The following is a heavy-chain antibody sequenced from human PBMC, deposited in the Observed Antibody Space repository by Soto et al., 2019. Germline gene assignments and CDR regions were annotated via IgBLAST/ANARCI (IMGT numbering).Heavy chain of an antibody. Sequence: QITLKESGPTLVKPTQTLTLTCTFSGFSLSTSGVGVGWIRQPPGKALEWLALIYWNDDKRYSPSLKSRLTINMDTSKNQVVLTMTNMDPVDTATYYCAYSPFYERSGYPDSWGQGTLVTVSS. CDR1: GFSLSTSGVG. D-gene: IGHD3-22*01. V-gene: IGHV2-5*01. CDR3: AYSPFYERSGYPDS. CDR2: IYWNDDK. J-gene: IGHJ5*01.